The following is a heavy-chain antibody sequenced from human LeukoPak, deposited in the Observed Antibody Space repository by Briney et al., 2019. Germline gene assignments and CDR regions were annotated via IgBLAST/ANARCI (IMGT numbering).Heavy chain of an antibody. D-gene: IGHD5-18*01. CDR1: GFTFDDYA. J-gene: IGHJ3*02. CDR3: AKDKSSMVKRSAFDI. Sequence: HPGGFLRLSCAASGFTFDDYAMHWVRQAPGKGLELVSGISWNSGSIGYADSVKGRFTISRDNAKTALYLQMNRLRAEDTPLYYCAKDKSSMVKRSAFDIWGQGTMVTVSS. V-gene: IGHV3-9*01. CDR2: ISWNSGSI.